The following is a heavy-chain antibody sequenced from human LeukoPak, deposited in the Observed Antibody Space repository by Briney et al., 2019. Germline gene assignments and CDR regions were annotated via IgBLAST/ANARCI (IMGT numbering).Heavy chain of an antibody. V-gene: IGHV3-23*01. CDR3: AKAADGAVDY. CDR1: GFTFSSYG. Sequence: GGSLRLSCAASGFTFSSYGVTWVRQTPGKGLEWVSGFSGGSGTTHYADSVKGRFTISRDNSKNTLYLQMNSLRAEDTAVYYCAKAADGAVDYWGQGTLVTVSS. J-gene: IGHJ4*02. CDR2: FSGGSGTT. D-gene: IGHD4-17*01.